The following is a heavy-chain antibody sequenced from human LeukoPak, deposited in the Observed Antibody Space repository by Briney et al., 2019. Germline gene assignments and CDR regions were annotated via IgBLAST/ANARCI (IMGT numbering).Heavy chain of an antibody. V-gene: IGHV4-31*03. CDR3: ARGQPRQYYFDY. D-gene: IGHD6-13*01. Sequence: SQTLSLTCTVSGGSISSGGYYWSWIRQHPGKGLEWIGYINYSGSTYYNPSLKSRVTISVDTSKNQFSLKLSSVTAADTAVYYCARGQPRQYYFDYWGQGTLVTVSS. CDR1: GGSISSGGYY. CDR2: INYSGST. J-gene: IGHJ4*02.